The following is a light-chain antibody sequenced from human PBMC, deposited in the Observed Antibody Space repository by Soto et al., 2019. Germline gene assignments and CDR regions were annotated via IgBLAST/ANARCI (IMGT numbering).Light chain of an antibody. CDR3: CSYAGSSTYV. V-gene: IGLV2-23*01. Sequence: QSALTQPASVSGSPGQSITISCTGTSSDVGTYNLVSWYQQRPGKAPTLMIFEDDQRPSGVSFRFSGSKSGNTASLTISGLQAEDEADYYCCSYAGSSTYVFGPGTKLTVL. CDR2: EDD. J-gene: IGLJ1*01. CDR1: SSDVGTYNL.